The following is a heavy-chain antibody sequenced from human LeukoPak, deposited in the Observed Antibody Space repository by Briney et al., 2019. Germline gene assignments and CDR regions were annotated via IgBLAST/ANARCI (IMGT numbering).Heavy chain of an antibody. D-gene: IGHD2-21*02. J-gene: IGHJ4*02. CDR1: GGSISSYY. Sequence: PSETLSLTCTVSGGSISSYYWGWIRQPAGKGLDWIGRIYTSGSTNYNPSLKSRVTMSVDTSKNQFSLKLSSVTAADTSVYYCASSGGDSQTGFDYWGQGTLVTVSS. CDR2: IYTSGST. V-gene: IGHV4-4*07. CDR3: ASSGGDSQTGFDY.